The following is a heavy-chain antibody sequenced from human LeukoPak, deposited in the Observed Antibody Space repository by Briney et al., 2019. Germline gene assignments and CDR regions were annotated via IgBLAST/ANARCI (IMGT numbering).Heavy chain of an antibody. CDR1: GASIRSHIYY. V-gene: IGHV4-61*02. J-gene: IGHJ5*02. D-gene: IGHD3-10*01. CDR3: ARGELLWFGDPPNWFDP. Sequence: SETLSLTCTVSGASIRSHIYYWSWARQPAGEGLEWIGRIYTSGSTNYNPSLKSRVTMSVDTSKNQFSLKLSSVTAADTAVYYCARGELLWFGDPPNWFDPWGQGTLVTVSS. CDR2: IYTSGST.